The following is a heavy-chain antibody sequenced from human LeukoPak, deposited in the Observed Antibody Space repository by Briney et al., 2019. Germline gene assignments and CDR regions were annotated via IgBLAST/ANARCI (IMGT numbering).Heavy chain of an antibody. CDR1: GGSFSGYY. V-gene: IGHV4-34*01. CDR3: ARGLVVDEFDAFDI. D-gene: IGHD3-22*01. CDR2: INHSGST. J-gene: IGHJ3*02. Sequence: SETLSLTCAVYGGSFSGYYWSWIRQPPGKGLEWIGEINHSGSTNYNPSLKSRVTISVDTSKNQFSLKLSSVTAADTAVYYCARGLVVDEFDAFDIWGQGTMVTVSS.